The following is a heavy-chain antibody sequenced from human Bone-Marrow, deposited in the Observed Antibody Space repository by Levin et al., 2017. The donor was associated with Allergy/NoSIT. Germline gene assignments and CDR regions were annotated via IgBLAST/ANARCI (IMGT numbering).Heavy chain of an antibody. D-gene: IGHD3-10*01. CDR2: IIPSFGST. CDR3: ARARDGYYGSGSFDF. Sequence: SVKVSCKASGGRFSNYAISWVRQAPGQGLEWMGGIIPSFGSTNYAQKFQGRVTIIADESTSTAYMELRSLKSEDTAVYYCARARDGYYGSGSFDFWGQGTLLTVSS. V-gene: IGHV1-69*13. J-gene: IGHJ4*02. CDR1: GGRFSNYA.